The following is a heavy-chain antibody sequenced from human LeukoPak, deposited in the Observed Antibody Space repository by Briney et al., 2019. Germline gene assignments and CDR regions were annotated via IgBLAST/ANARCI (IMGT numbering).Heavy chain of an antibody. V-gene: IGHV3-49*04. D-gene: IGHD2/OR15-2a*01. CDR1: GFTFGDYA. CDR3: AKDQGTSMLLIR. J-gene: IGHJ4*02. Sequence: GGSLRLSCTASGFTFGDYAMSWVRQAPGKGLEWVGFIRSKASGGTTEYAASVKGRFTISRDDSKSIAYLQMNSLKTEDTAVYYCAKDQGTSMLLIRWGQGTLVTVSS. CDR2: IRSKASGGTT.